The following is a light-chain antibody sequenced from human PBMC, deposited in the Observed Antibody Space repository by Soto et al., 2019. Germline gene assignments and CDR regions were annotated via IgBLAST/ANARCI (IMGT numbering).Light chain of an antibody. V-gene: IGLV2-8*01. CDR3: SSYTTTGTQV. CDR1: SSDIGGYNS. J-gene: IGLJ1*01. Sequence: QSALTQSPSASGSPGQSVTISCTGTSSDIGGYNSVSWYQQHPGKAPKVMIYDVSKRPSGVPDRFSGSKSGNTASLTVSALQAEDEADYYCSSYTTTGTQVFGTGTKVTVL. CDR2: DVS.